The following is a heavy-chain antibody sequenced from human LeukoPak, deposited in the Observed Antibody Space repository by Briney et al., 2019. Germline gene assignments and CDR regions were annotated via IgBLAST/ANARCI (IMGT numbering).Heavy chain of an antibody. J-gene: IGHJ3*02. CDR2: IHHTGRN. CDR1: GDSITSSSHY. D-gene: IGHD2-21*02. Sequence: PSETLSLTCTVSGDSITSSSHYWGWIRQPPGKTLEWIGSIHHTGRNYSNAALKSRVHSSMDMSKSQFSLKLNSVTAADSGVYYCVAEMTASAAFDIWGRGTLVAVSS. V-gene: IGHV4-39*01. CDR3: VAEMTASAAFDI.